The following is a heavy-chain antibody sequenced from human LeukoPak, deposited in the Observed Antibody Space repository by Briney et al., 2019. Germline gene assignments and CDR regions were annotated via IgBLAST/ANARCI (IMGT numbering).Heavy chain of an antibody. J-gene: IGHJ4*02. CDR1: GYTFNTYG. CDR3: GRDLIDYGGNIVY. CDR2: ISGNNGYT. Sequence: ASVTVSFKYSGYTFNTYGISWVRQAPGQGREWMGWISGNNGYTNYEQKLQGRVTMTTDTSTNTAYIELRSLRSDDTAVYYCGRDLIDYGGNIVYWGQGTLVTVSS. V-gene: IGHV1-18*01. D-gene: IGHD4-23*01.